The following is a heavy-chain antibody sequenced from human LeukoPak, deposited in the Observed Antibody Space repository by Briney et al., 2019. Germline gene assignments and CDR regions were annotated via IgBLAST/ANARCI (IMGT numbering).Heavy chain of an antibody. V-gene: IGHV1-69*05. J-gene: IGHJ4*02. CDR3: AREYSSGEFDY. Sequence: EASVKVSCTASGGTFSSYAISWVRQAPGQGLEWMGRIIPIFGTANYAQKFQGRVTITTDESTSTAYMELSSLRSEDTAVYYCAREYSSGEFDYWGQGTLVTVSS. CDR2: IIPIFGTA. CDR1: GGTFSSYA. D-gene: IGHD6-19*01.